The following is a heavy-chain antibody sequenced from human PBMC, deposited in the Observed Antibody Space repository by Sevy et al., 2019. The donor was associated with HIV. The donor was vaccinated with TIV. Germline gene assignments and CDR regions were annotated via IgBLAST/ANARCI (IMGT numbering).Heavy chain of an antibody. J-gene: IGHJ6*03. CDR2: ISSSSSTI. D-gene: IGHD6-13*01. CDR1: GFTFSSYS. V-gene: IGHV3-48*02. Sequence: GVSLRLSCAASGFTFSSYSMNWVRQAPGKGLEWVSYISSSSSTIYYADSVKGRFTISRDNAKNSLYLQMNSLRDEDTAVYYCARVAAAGRLIYYYMDVWGKGTTVTVSS. CDR3: ARVAAAGRLIYYYMDV.